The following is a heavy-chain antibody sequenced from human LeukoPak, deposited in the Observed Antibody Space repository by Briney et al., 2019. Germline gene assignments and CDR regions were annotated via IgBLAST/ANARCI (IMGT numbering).Heavy chain of an antibody. J-gene: IGHJ4*02. V-gene: IGHV4-59*08. Sequence: SETLSLTCTVSGGSISGYYWSWIRQPPGKGLEWIGYIYYSGSTNYNPSLESRVTISVGTSKNQFSLKLSTVTAADTAVYYCARHYGSGTYPLDYWGQGTLVTVSS. CDR2: IYYSGST. CDR1: GGSISGYY. D-gene: IGHD3-10*01. CDR3: ARHYGSGTYPLDY.